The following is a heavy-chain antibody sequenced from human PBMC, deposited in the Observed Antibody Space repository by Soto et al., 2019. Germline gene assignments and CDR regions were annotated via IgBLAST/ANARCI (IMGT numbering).Heavy chain of an antibody. V-gene: IGHV1-2*04. CDR1: GYTFTGYY. D-gene: IGHD3-10*01. CDR2: INPNSGGT. Sequence: VSCKASGYTFTGYYMHWVRQAPGQGLEWMGWINPNSGGTNYAQKFQGWVTMTRDTSISTAYMELSRLRSDDTAVYYCARAASVSGTSHYYYYGMDVWGQGTTVTVSS. CDR3: ARAASVSGTSHYYYYGMDV. J-gene: IGHJ6*02.